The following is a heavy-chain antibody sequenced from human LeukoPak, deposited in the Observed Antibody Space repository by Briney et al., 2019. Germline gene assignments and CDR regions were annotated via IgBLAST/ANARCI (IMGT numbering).Heavy chain of an antibody. CDR1: GGSFSGYY. CDR2: INHSGST. V-gene: IGHV4-34*01. J-gene: IGHJ4*02. CDR3: ARGASTHDY. Sequence: SETLSLTCAVYGGSFSGYYWSWIRQPPGKGLEWIGEINHSGSTNYNPSLKSRVTISVDTSKNQLSLKLSSVTAADTAVYYCARGASTHDYWGQGTLVTVSS.